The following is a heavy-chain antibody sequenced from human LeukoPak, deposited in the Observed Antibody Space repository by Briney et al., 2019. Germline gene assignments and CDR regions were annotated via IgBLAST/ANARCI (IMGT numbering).Heavy chain of an antibody. Sequence: GQSLRLSCTASGFIFGDHAMSWVRQAPGKGLEGVGIIRSKAYGGTTEYAASVKGRFTISRDDSEGIAYLQMNSLRIDDTAVYYCARGPIHLWLHNGMDVWGQGTTVIVFS. V-gene: IGHV3-49*04. D-gene: IGHD5-18*01. CDR1: GFIFGDHA. CDR2: IRSKAYGGTT. CDR3: ARGPIHLWLHNGMDV. J-gene: IGHJ6*02.